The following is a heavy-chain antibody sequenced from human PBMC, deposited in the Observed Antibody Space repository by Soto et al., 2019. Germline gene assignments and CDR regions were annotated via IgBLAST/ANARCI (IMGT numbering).Heavy chain of an antibody. J-gene: IGHJ4*02. Sequence: ASVKVSCKASGYTFTSYDINWVRQATGQGLEWMGWMNPNSGNTGYAQKFQGRVTMTRNTSISTAYMELSSLRSEDTAVYYCARGPSPTYYDFWSGYSARYDYWGQGTLVTVSS. V-gene: IGHV1-8*01. CDR3: ARGPSPTYYDFWSGYSARYDY. D-gene: IGHD3-3*01. CDR1: GYTFTSYD. CDR2: MNPNSGNT.